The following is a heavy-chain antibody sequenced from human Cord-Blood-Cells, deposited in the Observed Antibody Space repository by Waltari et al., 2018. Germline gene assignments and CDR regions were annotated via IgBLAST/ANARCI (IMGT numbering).Heavy chain of an antibody. V-gene: IGHV4-34*01. D-gene: IGHD2-2*02. CDR3: ARGSVVVPAAIRFHYYYGMDV. Sequence: QVQLQQWGAGLLKPSETLSLTCAVYGGSFSGYYWSWIRQPPGKGLEWIGEINHSGNHTHTPYLKGRVTISLTTSQNHFSLKLSSVTAADTAVYYCARGSVVVPAAIRFHYYYGMDVWGQGTTVTVSS. CDR1: GGSFSGYY. J-gene: IGHJ6*02. CDR2: INHSGNH.